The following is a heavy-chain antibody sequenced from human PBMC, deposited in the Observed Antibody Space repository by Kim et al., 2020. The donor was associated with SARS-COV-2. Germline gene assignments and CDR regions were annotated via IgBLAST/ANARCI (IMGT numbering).Heavy chain of an antibody. V-gene: IGHV3-7*04. CDR3: VRGIPSA. Sequence: QDGSAKYYVGPVKGRFSIPRDNAKNSLFLQRNSLRAEDTAVYYCVRGIPSAWGQGTLVTVSS. CDR2: QDGSAK. J-gene: IGHJ5*02. D-gene: IGHD2-21*01.